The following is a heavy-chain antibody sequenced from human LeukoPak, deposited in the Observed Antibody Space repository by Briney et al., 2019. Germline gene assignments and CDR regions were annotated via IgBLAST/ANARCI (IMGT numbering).Heavy chain of an antibody. D-gene: IGHD3-22*01. CDR2: INHSGST. J-gene: IGHJ4*02. CDR3: ARHPGYDYYDSSGYPRTRDY. V-gene: IGHV4-34*01. Sequence: SETLSLTCAVYGGSFSGYYWSWIRQPPGKGLEWIGEINHSGSTNYNPSLKSRVTISVDTSKNQFSLKLSSVTAADTAVYYCARHPGYDYYDSSGYPRTRDYWGQGTLVTVSS. CDR1: GGSFSGYY.